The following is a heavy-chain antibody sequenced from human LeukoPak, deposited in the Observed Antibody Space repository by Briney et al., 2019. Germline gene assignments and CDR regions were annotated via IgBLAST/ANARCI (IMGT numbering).Heavy chain of an antibody. J-gene: IGHJ4*02. D-gene: IGHD5-24*01. CDR3: ARDKRDGYNLGGFDY. CDR2: IIPIFGTA. V-gene: IGHV1-69*05. Sequence: ASVKVSCKASGGTFSSYAISWVRQAPGQGLEWMGGIIPIFGTANYAQKFQGRVTITTDESTSTAYMELSSLRSEDTAVYYCARDKRDGYNLGGFDYWSQGTLVTVSS. CDR1: GGTFSSYA.